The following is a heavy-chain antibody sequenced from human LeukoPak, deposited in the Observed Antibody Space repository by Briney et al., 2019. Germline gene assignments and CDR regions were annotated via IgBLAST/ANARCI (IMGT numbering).Heavy chain of an antibody. D-gene: IGHD2-8*02. CDR1: GFTFSSYY. J-gene: IGHJ5*02. V-gene: IGHV3-23*01. Sequence: PGGSLRLSCAASGFTFSSYYMTWVRQAPGKGLEWVSVISDSGDNTYYADSVKGRFTVSRDNSRDTLYLQMNSLRAEDTALYYCAKKIGTGPGHNWFDPWGQGTLVTVSS. CDR3: AKKIGTGPGHNWFDP. CDR2: ISDSGDNT.